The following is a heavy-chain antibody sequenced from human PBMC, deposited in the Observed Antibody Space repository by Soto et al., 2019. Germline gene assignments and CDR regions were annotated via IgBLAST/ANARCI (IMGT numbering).Heavy chain of an antibody. D-gene: IGHD6-13*01. Sequence: PSETLSLTCTVSGDSIRSSSYWGWIRQPPGEGLEWIGSIYSTGNTYYNPSLNSQVTISVDTSKNQFSLNVISVTAADTAVYYCRRSSRYSTDVWGQGTTVTVSS. CDR1: GDSIRSSSY. CDR2: IYSTGNT. J-gene: IGHJ6*02. V-gene: IGHV4-39*01. CDR3: RRSSRYSTDV.